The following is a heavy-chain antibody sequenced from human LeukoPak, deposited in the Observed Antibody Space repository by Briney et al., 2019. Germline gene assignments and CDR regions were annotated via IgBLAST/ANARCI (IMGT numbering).Heavy chain of an antibody. V-gene: IGHV3-66*01. CDR2: IYSGGST. CDR3: ARDSAAMARGYYYYYMDV. CDR1: EFSVGSNY. Sequence: GGSLRLSCAASEFSVGSNYMTWVRQAPGKGLEWVSLIYSGGSTYYADSVKGRFTISRDNSKNSLYLQMNSLRAEDTAVYYCARDSAAMARGYYYYYMDVWGKGTTVTVSS. J-gene: IGHJ6*03. D-gene: IGHD5-18*01.